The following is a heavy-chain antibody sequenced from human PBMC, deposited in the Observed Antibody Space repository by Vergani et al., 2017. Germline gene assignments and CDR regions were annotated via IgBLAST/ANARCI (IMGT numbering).Heavy chain of an antibody. CDR3: ARYPPPYSSGWDEWNY. D-gene: IGHD6-19*01. Sequence: QVQLVQSGAEVKKPGSSVKVSCKASGGTFSSYAISWVRQAPGQGLEWMGGSIPIFGTANYAQKFQGRVTITADESTSTAYMELSSLRAEDTAVYYCARYPPPYSSGWDEWNYWGQGTLVTVSS. CDR1: GGTFSSYA. J-gene: IGHJ4*02. CDR2: SIPIFGTA. V-gene: IGHV1-69*01.